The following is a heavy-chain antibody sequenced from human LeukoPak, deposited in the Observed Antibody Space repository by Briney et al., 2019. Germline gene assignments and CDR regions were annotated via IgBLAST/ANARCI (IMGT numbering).Heavy chain of an antibody. CDR3: ARHPPYGSRNWGAYYFDS. CDR1: GGAISSTAYY. J-gene: IGHJ4*02. D-gene: IGHD3-10*01. V-gene: IGHV4-39*01. CDR2: IYYSGST. Sequence: SETLSLTCNVSGGAISSTAYYWGWIRQPPGKGVEWIGSIYYSGSTYYNPSLKSRVTISVDMSHNQFSLKLNSVTAADTALYYCARHPPYGSRNWGAYYFDSWGQGTLVTVPS.